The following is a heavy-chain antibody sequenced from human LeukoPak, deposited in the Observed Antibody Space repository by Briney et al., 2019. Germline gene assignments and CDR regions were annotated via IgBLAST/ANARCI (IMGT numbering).Heavy chain of an antibody. CDR2: LSNSSSVI. CDR1: GFTFSTYA. Sequence: GGSLRLSCAASGFTFSTYAMDWVRQAPGKGLEWVSYLSNSSSVIYHADSVKGRFTISRDNAKNSLYLQMNSLRTEDTAVYYCVRDGSSWGNFDYWGQGTLVSVSS. V-gene: IGHV3-48*01. D-gene: IGHD7-27*01. J-gene: IGHJ4*02. CDR3: VRDGSSWGNFDY.